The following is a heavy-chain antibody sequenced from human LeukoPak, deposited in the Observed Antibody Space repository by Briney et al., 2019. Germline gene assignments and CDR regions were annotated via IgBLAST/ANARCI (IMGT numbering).Heavy chain of an antibody. CDR1: GGSISSYY. CDR2: IYYSGST. D-gene: IGHD5-18*01. V-gene: IGHV4-59*01. Sequence: SETLSLTCTVSGGSISSYYWSWIRQPPGKGLEWIGYIYYSGSTNYNPSLKSRVTISVDTSKNQFSLKLSSVTAADTAVYYCARGDTASYYYYYMDVWGKGTTVTVSS. J-gene: IGHJ6*03. CDR3: ARGDTASYYYYYMDV.